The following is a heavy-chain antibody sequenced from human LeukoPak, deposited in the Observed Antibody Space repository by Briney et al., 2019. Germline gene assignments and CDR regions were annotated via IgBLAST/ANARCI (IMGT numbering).Heavy chain of an antibody. Sequence: GGSLRLSCAASGFTFSSYWMTWVRQAPGKGLEWVANIKQDGSEKYYVDSVKGRFTISRDNAKNSLYLQMNSLRAEDTAVYYCARDPPLIAAAGSRYFQHWGQGTLVTVSS. CDR2: IKQDGSEK. CDR1: GFTFSSYW. D-gene: IGHD6-13*01. V-gene: IGHV3-7*01. CDR3: ARDPPLIAAAGSRYFQH. J-gene: IGHJ1*01.